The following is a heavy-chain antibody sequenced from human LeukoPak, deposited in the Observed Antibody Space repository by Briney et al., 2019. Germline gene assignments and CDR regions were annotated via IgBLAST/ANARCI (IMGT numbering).Heavy chain of an antibody. V-gene: IGHV1-46*01. Sequence: ASVKVSCKASGYTFTSYYMHWVRQAPGQGLEWLGIINPNVGSTNYAQKFQGRVTLTSDTSTSTVYMELSSLRSDDTAVYYCARDGRRITVAGTGDNWGQGTLVTVSS. D-gene: IGHD6-19*01. CDR1: GYTFTSYY. J-gene: IGHJ4*02. CDR3: ARDGRRITVAGTGDN. CDR2: INPNVGST.